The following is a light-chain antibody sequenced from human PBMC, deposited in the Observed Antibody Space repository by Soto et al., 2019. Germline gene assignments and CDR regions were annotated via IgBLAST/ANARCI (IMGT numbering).Light chain of an antibody. CDR3: SSYAGSNNLGV. V-gene: IGLV2-8*01. J-gene: IGLJ1*01. Sequence: SSLTQPPSPSGAPGQSVTLSCPGNSSDVGGYNYVSWYQQHPGKAPKLMIFEVSRRPSGVPDRFSGSKSGNTASLTVSGLQAEDEADYYCSSYAGSNNLGVFGTGTKVTVL. CDR2: EVS. CDR1: SSDVGGYNY.